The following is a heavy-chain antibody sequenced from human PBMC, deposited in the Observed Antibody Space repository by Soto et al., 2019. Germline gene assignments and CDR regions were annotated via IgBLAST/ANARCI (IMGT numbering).Heavy chain of an antibody. D-gene: IGHD6-19*01. Sequence: SETLSLTCAVYGGSFSGYYWSWIHQPPGKGLEWIGEINHSGSTNYNPSLKGRVTISVDTSKNQFSLKLSSVTAADTAVYYCARVGGYSSGWRQYYYYGMDVWGQGTTVTVSS. CDR2: INHSGST. J-gene: IGHJ6*02. CDR1: GGSFSGYY. CDR3: ARVGGYSSGWRQYYYYGMDV. V-gene: IGHV4-34*01.